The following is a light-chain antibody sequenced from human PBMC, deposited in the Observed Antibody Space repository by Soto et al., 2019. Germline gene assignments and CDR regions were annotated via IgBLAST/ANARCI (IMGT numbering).Light chain of an antibody. Sequence: ETVMTQSPVTLSVSPGDRATLSCKASQSVSINLAWYHQKPGQGPRLLIFGASTRATGIPARFSGSGSDTELTLTISSLQPEDFGNYDGQQYNKWPQTFGPGTKVDIK. V-gene: IGKV3-15*01. CDR2: GAS. J-gene: IGKJ1*01. CDR1: QSVSIN. CDR3: QQYNKWPQT.